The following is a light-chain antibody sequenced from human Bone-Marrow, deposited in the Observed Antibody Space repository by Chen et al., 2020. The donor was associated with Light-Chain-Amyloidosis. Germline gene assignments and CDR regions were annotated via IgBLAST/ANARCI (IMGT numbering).Light chain of an antibody. CDR1: NIGSKR. CDR3: QVWDSRSDRVV. J-gene: IGLJ2*01. CDR2: DDR. V-gene: IGLV3-21*02. Sequence: SYVLTQPPPVSVAPGQTARITCGGNNIGSKRMPWYQQKPGQAPVLVVFDDRDRPPRISERFSGPNSWKMATLTIHRVEGGDEGDYFCQVWDSRSDRVVFGGGTKLTVL.